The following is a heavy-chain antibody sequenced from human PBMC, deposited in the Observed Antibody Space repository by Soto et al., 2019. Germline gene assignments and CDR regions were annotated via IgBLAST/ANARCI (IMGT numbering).Heavy chain of an antibody. D-gene: IGHD2-15*01. V-gene: IGHV3-13*04. CDR1: GFTVSKFD. Sequence: PXGSLILACEASGFTVSKFDMHGVRQPTGKGLEWVSTIGISGDTYYAVSVKGRFTISRDNAKNSLSLQMNSLRAGDTALYFCARGQEVGAHFFDSWGQGTQVTV. CDR3: ARGQEVGAHFFDS. CDR2: IGISGDT. J-gene: IGHJ4*02.